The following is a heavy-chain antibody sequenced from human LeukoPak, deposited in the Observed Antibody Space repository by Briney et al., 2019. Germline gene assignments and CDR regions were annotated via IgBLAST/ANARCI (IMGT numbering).Heavy chain of an antibody. D-gene: IGHD3-10*01. V-gene: IGHV4-39*02. J-gene: IGHJ4*02. Sequence: SETLSLTCTVSGGPISSSTHRWGWIRQPPGKGLEWIGSIYFSGQTHYNFSLQSRVTLFVDTSKNRFSLNLTSVTAADTALYYCARGRGGPYYFDYWGQGSLVTVSS. CDR2: IYFSGQT. CDR3: ARGRGGPYYFDY. CDR1: GGPISSSTHR.